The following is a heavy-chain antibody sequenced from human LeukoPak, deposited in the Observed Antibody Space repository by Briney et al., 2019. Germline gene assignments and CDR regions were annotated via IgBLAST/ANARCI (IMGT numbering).Heavy chain of an antibody. Sequence: ASVKGSCKVSGYTLTELSMHWVRQAPGKGLEWMGVFDPEDDETIYAKKFQGRVTMTEDTSTDTAYMELSSLRSEDTAVYYCATDPGFWYYFDYWGQGTLVTVSS. D-gene: IGHD3-3*01. V-gene: IGHV1-24*01. CDR1: GYTLTELS. J-gene: IGHJ4*02. CDR3: ATDPGFWYYFDY. CDR2: FDPEDDET.